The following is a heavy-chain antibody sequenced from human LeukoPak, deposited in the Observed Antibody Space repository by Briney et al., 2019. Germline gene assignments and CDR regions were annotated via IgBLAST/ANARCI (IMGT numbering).Heavy chain of an antibody. J-gene: IGHJ4*02. CDR3: ARDYGSMTPFFDY. Sequence: ASVKVSCMASGYTFTSYYMHWVRQAPGQGLEWVGIINPSGGYTSYAQKFQGRVTMTRDTSTSTVYMELSSLRSEDTAVYYCARDYGSMTPFFDYWGQGTLVTVSS. CDR1: GYTFTSYY. V-gene: IGHV1-46*01. CDR2: INPSGGYT. D-gene: IGHD2/OR15-2a*01.